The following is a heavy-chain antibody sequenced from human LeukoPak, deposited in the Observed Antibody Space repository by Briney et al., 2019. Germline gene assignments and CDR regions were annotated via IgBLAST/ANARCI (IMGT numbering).Heavy chain of an antibody. CDR2: IYYSGSA. CDR3: ARHHDDVDSWFDP. J-gene: IGHJ5*02. V-gene: IGHV4-31*03. CDR1: GGSISSGGYY. D-gene: IGHD1-1*01. Sequence: PSETLSLTCTVSGGSISSGGYYWSWIRQHPGKGLEWIGYIYYSGSAYYNPSLKSRVTISVDTSKNQFSLKLSSVTAADTAVYYCARHHDDVDSWFDPWGQGTLVTVSS.